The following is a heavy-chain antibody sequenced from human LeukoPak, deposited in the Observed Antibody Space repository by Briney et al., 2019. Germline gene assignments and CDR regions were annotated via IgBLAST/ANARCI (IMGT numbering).Heavy chain of an antibody. D-gene: IGHD1-26*01. CDR3: ARGPGSYYVGWFDP. CDR2: MNPNSGNT. V-gene: IGHV1-8*01. CDR1: GYTFTSYD. J-gene: IGHJ5*02. Sequence: ASVKVSCKASGYTFTSYDINWVRQATGQGLEWMGWMNPNSGNTGYARKFQGRVTMTRNTSISTAYMELSSLRSEDTAVYYCARGPGSYYVGWFDPWGQGTLVTVSS.